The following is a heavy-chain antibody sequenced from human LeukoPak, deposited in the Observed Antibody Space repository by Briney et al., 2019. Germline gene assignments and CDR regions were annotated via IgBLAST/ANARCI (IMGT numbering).Heavy chain of an antibody. CDR1: GGSISSGGYY. D-gene: IGHD2-15*01. Sequence: PSETLSLTCTVSGGSISSGGYYWSWIRQHPGKGLEWIGYIYYSGSTYYNPSLKSRVTISVDTSKNQFSLKLSSVTAADTAVYYCARGVVVVVAATPINWFDPWGQGTLVTVSS. V-gene: IGHV4-31*03. CDR2: IYYSGST. J-gene: IGHJ5*02. CDR3: ARGVVVVVAATPINWFDP.